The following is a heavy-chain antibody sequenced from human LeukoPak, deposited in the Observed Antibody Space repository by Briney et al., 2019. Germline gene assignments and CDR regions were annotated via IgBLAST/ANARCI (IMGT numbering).Heavy chain of an antibody. Sequence: SETLSLTCAVSGYSISSGYYWGWIRQPPGKGLEWIGEINHSGSTNYNPSLKSRVTISVDTSKNQFSLKLSSVTAADTAVYYCARGLRYSYGLGEYYYYMDVWGKGTTVTVSS. CDR3: ARGLRYSYGLGEYYYYMDV. CDR1: GYSISSGYY. D-gene: IGHD5-18*01. CDR2: INHSGST. V-gene: IGHV4-38-2*01. J-gene: IGHJ6*03.